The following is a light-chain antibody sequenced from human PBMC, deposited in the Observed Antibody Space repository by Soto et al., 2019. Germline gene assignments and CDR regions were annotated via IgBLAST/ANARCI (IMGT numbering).Light chain of an antibody. J-gene: IGKJ1*01. CDR3: QHSYNSPQT. CDR2: ATS. CDR1: QSIGTL. Sequence: QMTQSPSSLSASVGDRVTITCRASQSIGTLLNWYQQKLGKAPKLLIYATSSLQSGVPSRFSGSGSGTDFTLTISSLQPEDFASYYCQHSYNSPQTFGQGTKVEI. V-gene: IGKV1-39*01.